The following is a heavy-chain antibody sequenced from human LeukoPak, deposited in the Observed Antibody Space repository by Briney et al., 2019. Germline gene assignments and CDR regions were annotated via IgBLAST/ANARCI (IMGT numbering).Heavy chain of an antibody. J-gene: IGHJ3*02. Sequence: PSETLSLTCTVSGGSISSSSYYWGWIRQPPGKGLEWIGYIYYSGSTYYNPSLKSRVTISVDTSKNQFSLKLSSVTAADTAVYYCARSRAAGQEHDAFDIWGQGTMVTVSS. D-gene: IGHD6-13*01. CDR3: ARSRAAGQEHDAFDI. CDR2: IYYSGST. V-gene: IGHV4-30-4*08. CDR1: GGSISSSSYY.